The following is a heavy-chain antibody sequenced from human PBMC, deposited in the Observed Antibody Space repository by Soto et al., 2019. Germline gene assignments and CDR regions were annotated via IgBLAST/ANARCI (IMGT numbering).Heavy chain of an antibody. Sequence: PSETLSLTCTVSGGSISSGGYYWSWIRQHPGKGLEWIGYIYYSGSTYYNPSLKSRVTISVDTSKNQFSLKLSSVTAADTAVYYCARIARFLNWFDPWGQGTLVTVPS. CDR3: ARIARFLNWFDP. CDR1: GGSISSGGYY. D-gene: IGHD3-3*01. J-gene: IGHJ5*02. V-gene: IGHV4-31*03. CDR2: IYYSGST.